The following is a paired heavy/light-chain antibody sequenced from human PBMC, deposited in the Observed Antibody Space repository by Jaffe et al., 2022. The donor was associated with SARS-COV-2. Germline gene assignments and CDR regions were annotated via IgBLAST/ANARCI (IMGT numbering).Light chain of an antibody. Sequence: DIQMTQSPSSLSASVGDKVTITCRASQSISNYLHWYQQEPGKAPKLLIYTASSLQSGVPSRFSGSGSGTDFTLTISGLQPEDFATYYCQQSYTTPFTFGPGTKVDIK. J-gene: IGKJ3*01. V-gene: IGKV1-39*01. CDR3: QQSYTTPFT. CDR2: TAS. CDR1: QSISNY.
Heavy chain of an antibody. CDR1: GFTFSNYA. CDR3: ARDRGKMGNLMNHRGGGIDY. CDR2: ISNGGGSI. J-gene: IGHJ4*02. Sequence: EVQLVESGGGLIQPGGSLRLSCAASGFTFSNYAIKWVRQTPGKGLEWVSAISNGGGSIYYADSVKGRFTISRDNSKNTVFLQMDSLRTDDTATYYCARDRGKMGNLMNHRGGGIDYWGQGTLVTVSS. V-gene: IGHV3-23*04. D-gene: IGHD3-10*01.